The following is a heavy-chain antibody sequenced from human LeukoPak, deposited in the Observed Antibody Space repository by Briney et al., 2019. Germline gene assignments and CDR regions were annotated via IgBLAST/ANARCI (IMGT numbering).Heavy chain of an antibody. CDR1: GFTFSSYW. Sequence: GGSLRLSCAASGFTFSSYWMHWVRQAPGKGLVWVSRINTDGSRTSYADSVKGRFTISRDNAKNSLYLQMNSLRAEDTAVYYCAELGITMIGGVWGKGTTVTISS. CDR2: INTDGSRT. CDR3: AELGITMIGGV. D-gene: IGHD3-10*02. J-gene: IGHJ6*04. V-gene: IGHV3-74*01.